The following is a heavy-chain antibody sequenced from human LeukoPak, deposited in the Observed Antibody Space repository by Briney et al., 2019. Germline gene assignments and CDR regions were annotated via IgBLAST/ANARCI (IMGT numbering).Heavy chain of an antibody. CDR2: IYYSGST. J-gene: IGHJ3*02. CDR3: ARARYDYVWGSYRPLYAFDI. D-gene: IGHD3-16*02. V-gene: IGHV4-59*01. CDR1: GGSISSYY. Sequence: SETLSLTCTVSGGSISSYYWSWIRQPPGKGLEWIGYIYYSGSTNHNPSLKNRVTISVDTSKNQFSLKLSSVTAADTAVYYCARARYDYVWGSYRPLYAFDIWGQGTMVTVSS.